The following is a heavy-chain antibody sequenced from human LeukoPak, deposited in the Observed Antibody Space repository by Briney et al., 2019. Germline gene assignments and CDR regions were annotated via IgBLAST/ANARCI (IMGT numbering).Heavy chain of an antibody. CDR3: AREDPGATYDY. Sequence: GGSLRLSCVGSGFTFSRYGMAWVRQAPGKGLEWVSSLPGSGSPTYYTDPVKGRFTISRDNSKNTLYLQMNSLRVEDTATYYCAREDPGATYDYWGQGTLVIVFS. V-gene: IGHV3-23*01. CDR1: GFTFSRYG. D-gene: IGHD7-27*01. J-gene: IGHJ4*02. CDR2: LPGSGSPT.